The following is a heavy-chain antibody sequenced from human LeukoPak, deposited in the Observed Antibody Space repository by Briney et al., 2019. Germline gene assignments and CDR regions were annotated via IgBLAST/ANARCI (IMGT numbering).Heavy chain of an antibody. V-gene: IGHV3-21*01. CDR3: AREALRVGNDY. J-gene: IGHJ4*02. Sequence: GGSLRLSCAASGFTFSSYGMHWVRQAPGKGLEWVSSISSSSSYIYYADSVKGRFTISRDNAKNSLYLQMSSLRAEDTAVYYCAREALRVGNDYWGQGTLVTVSS. D-gene: IGHD2-2*01. CDR1: GFTFSSYG. CDR2: ISSSSSYI.